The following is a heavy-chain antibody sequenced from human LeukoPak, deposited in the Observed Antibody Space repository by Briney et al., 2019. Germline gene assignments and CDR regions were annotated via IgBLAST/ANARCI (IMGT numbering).Heavy chain of an antibody. CDR1: GGSISSYY. D-gene: IGHD6-6*01. V-gene: IGHV4-59*01. CDR2: IYYSGST. J-gene: IGHJ3*02. CDR3: ARYSSSSFAFDI. Sequence: SETLSLTCTVSGGSISSYYWSWIRQPPGKGLKWIGYIYYSGSTNYNPSLKSRVTISVDTSKNQFSLKLSSVTAADTAVYYCARYSSSSFAFDIWGQGTMVTVSS.